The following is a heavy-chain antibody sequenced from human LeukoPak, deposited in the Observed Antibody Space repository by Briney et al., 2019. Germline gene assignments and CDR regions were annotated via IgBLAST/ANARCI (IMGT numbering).Heavy chain of an antibody. J-gene: IGHJ5*02. CDR2: INPKSGGT. CDR1: GYSFTDKY. V-gene: IGHV1-2*02. Sequence: ASVKVSCKASGYSFTDKYLHWVRQAPGQGLEWMGWINPKSGGTNYAQKFQGRVTMTTDTSMTTAHTEVSRLTSDDTAVYYCARAGGRSWFDPWGPGTLVTVSS. CDR3: ARAGGRSWFDP.